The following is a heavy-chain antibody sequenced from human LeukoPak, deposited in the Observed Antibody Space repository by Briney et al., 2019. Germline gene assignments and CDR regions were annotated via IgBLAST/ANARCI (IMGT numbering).Heavy chain of an antibody. CDR3: XRGGXPGGFDY. CDR1: GFTFSSYW. V-gene: IGHV3-74*01. D-gene: IGHD2-15*01. Sequence: GGSLRLSCAASGFTFSSYWMFWVRQAPGKGLVWVSHIKGDGSTITYADSVKGRFTISRDNAKSTLYLQLNSLRADDTAVYYXXRGGXPGGFDYWGQGALVTV. J-gene: IGHJ4*02. CDR2: IKGDGSTI.